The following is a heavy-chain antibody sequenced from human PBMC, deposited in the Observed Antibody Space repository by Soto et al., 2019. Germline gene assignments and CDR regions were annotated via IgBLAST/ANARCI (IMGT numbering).Heavy chain of an antibody. CDR2: INPSGGST. J-gene: IGHJ4*02. D-gene: IGHD6-6*01. Sequence: VXSVKVSCKASGYTFTSYYMHWVRQAPGQGLEWMGIINPSGGSTSYAQKFQGRVTMTRDTSTSTVYMELSSLRSEDTAVYYCARPEYSSLGVSGAFDYWGQGTLVTVS. V-gene: IGHV1-46*01. CDR3: ARPEYSSLGVSGAFDY. CDR1: GYTFTSYY.